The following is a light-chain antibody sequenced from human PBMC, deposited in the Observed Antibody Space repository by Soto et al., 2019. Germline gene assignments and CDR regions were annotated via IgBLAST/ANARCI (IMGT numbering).Light chain of an antibody. Sequence: QSVLTQPPSASGSPGQSVTISCTGTSSDVGGYNYVSWYQQHPGKVPKLMIYEVNKRPSGVPDRFSGSKSGNTASLTVSGLQAEDEADYYCSSYAGSNNFEVFGTGTKLTVL. CDR1: SSDVGGYNY. CDR2: EVN. J-gene: IGLJ1*01. CDR3: SSYAGSNNFEV. V-gene: IGLV2-8*01.